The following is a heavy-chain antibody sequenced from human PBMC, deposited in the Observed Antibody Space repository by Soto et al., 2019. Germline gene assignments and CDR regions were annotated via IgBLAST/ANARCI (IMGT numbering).Heavy chain of an antibody. CDR1: GFTFSSYA. Sequence: PGGSLRLSCAASGFTFSSYAMSWVRQAPGKGLEWVSAISGSGGSTYYADSVKGRFTISRDNSKNTLYLQMNSLRAEDTAVYYCAKDRPVPSFSAAASYYFDYWGQGTLVTVSS. D-gene: IGHD6-13*01. V-gene: IGHV3-23*01. J-gene: IGHJ4*02. CDR3: AKDRPVPSFSAAASYYFDY. CDR2: ISGSGGST.